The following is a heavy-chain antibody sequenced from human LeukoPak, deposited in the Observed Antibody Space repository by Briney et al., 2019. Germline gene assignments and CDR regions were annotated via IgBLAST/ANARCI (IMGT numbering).Heavy chain of an antibody. D-gene: IGHD2-21*02. Sequence: SVKVSCKASGGTFSSYAISWVRHAPGQGLEWMGGIIPIFGTANYAQKFQGRVTITADESTSTAYMELSSLRSEDTAVYYCARDSDYGVVTAILRDWGQGTLVTVSS. V-gene: IGHV1-69*13. CDR2: IIPIFGTA. CDR3: ARDSDYGVVTAILRD. CDR1: GGTFSSYA. J-gene: IGHJ4*02.